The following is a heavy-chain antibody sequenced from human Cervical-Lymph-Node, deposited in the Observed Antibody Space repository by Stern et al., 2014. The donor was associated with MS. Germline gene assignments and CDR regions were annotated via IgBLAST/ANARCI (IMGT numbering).Heavy chain of an antibody. D-gene: IGHD6-25*01. CDR3: VRHVGSSAWPSHFDY. CDR2: IYPGDSNT. J-gene: IGHJ4*02. Sequence: VQLVQSGAEGKKPGDSLKIPCKGSGYNFPSYWIGWVRQMPGKGLEWMGVIYPGDSNTRYSPSFQGHVTISADKSISTAYLQWSSLKASDTAMYYCVRHVGSSAWPSHFDYWGQGTLVTVSS. CDR1: GYNFPSYW. V-gene: IGHV5-51*01.